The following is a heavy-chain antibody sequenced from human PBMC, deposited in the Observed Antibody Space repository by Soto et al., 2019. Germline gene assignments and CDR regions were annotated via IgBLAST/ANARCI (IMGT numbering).Heavy chain of an antibody. CDR1: GGSVSTGSYD. J-gene: IGHJ6*02. V-gene: IGHV4-61*01. Sequence: SETLSLTCTVSGGSVSTGSYDWSWIRQPPGKGLEWIGKIFVTGSAHYNPSIRNRVTMSVDTPKEQFSLPMPSVHAADPAVYYRARHGHRMDVWGQGTKVTV. CDR2: IFVTGSA. CDR3: ARHGHRMDV.